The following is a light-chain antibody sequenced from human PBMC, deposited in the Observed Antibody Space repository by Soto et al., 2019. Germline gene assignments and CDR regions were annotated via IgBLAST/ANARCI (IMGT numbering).Light chain of an antibody. V-gene: IGLV1-40*01. CDR3: QSYDTRLGDWV. CDR2: SNY. CDR1: DSNIGAGYD. Sequence: QSVLTQQHSVSGAPGQTVTISCSGSDSNIGAGYDLHWYQQLPGTAPKLLIHSNYLRASGVPDRFSASKSVTSASLAIIGLQADDEADYYCQSYDTRLGDWVFGGGTKLTVL. J-gene: IGLJ3*02.